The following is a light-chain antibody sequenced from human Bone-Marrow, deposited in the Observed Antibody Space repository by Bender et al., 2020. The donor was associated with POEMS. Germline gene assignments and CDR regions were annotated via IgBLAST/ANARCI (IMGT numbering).Light chain of an antibody. CDR3: SSFTSIGTLV. Sequence: QSALTQPASVSGSPGQSITISCTGVSNNYVSWYQQHPGKAPKLMIYDVIYRPSGIPYRFSGSKSGDTASLTISGLQAEDEADYHCSSFTSIGTLVFGGGTRVTVL. J-gene: IGLJ2*01. CDR2: DVI. V-gene: IGLV2-14*03. CDR1: SNNY.